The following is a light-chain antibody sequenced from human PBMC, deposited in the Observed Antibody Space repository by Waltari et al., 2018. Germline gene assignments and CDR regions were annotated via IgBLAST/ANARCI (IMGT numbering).Light chain of an antibody. V-gene: IGLV8-61*01. CDR3: VLYMGSGISV. CDR2: STN. CDR1: SGSVSTNFY. J-gene: IGLJ3*02. Sequence: QTVVTQEPSFSVSPGGTVTLTCGLISGSVSTNFYPTWYQQTPGQAPRTLLCSTNRRSSGVPARVSGSILGNKAALTITGAQADDESDYYCVLYMGSGISVFGGGTKLTVL.